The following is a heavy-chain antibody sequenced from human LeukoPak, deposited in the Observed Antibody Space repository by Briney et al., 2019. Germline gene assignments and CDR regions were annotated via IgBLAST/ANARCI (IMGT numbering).Heavy chain of an antibody. CDR2: INPSGGST. CDR3: ARDHYYYDSSGYPLAGY. V-gene: IGHV1-46*01. J-gene: IGHJ4*02. Sequence: GASVKVSCKASGGTFSSYAISWVRQAPGQGLEWMGIINPSGGSTSYAQKFQGRVTMTRDTSTSTVYMELSSLRSEDTAVYYCARDHYYYDSSGYPLAGYWGQGTLVTVSS. D-gene: IGHD3-22*01. CDR1: GGTFSSYA.